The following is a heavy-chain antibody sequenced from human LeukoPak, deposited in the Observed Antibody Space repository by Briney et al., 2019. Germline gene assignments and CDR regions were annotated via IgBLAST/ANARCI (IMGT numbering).Heavy chain of an antibody. D-gene: IGHD3-10*01. J-gene: IGHJ4*02. CDR2: IRYDGSNK. Sequence: GGSLRLSCAASGFTFSSYGMHWVRQAPGKGLEWVAFIRYDGSNKYYADSVKGRFTISRDNSKNTLYLQMNSLRAEDTAVYYCAKDSGELWFGELPDYWGQGTLVTVSS. CDR1: GFTFSSYG. V-gene: IGHV3-30*02. CDR3: AKDSGELWFGELPDY.